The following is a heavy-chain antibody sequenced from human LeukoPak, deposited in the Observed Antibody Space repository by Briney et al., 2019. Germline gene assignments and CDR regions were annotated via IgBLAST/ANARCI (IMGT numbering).Heavy chain of an antibody. CDR1: GGSISSSTYY. Sequence: SETLSLTCTVAGGSISSSTYYWGWIRQPPGKGLEWIGYIYYSVTTNYTPSLKSRVTISVDTSKNQLSLRLSSVTAADTAVYYCARHVLRYDFASGSYYNGLDYWGQGTLVTVSS. CDR3: ARHVLRYDFASGSYYNGLDY. CDR2: IYYSVTT. D-gene: IGHD3-10*01. J-gene: IGHJ4*02. V-gene: IGHV4-61*05.